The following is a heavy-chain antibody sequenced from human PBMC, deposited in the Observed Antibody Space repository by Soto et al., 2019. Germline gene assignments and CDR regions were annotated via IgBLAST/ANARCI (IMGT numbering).Heavy chain of an antibody. V-gene: IGHV3-21*04. J-gene: IGHJ6*02. CDR2: ISSSSSYI. CDR1: GFTFSSYS. CDR3: AKGIRYFDWRHLVMDF. D-gene: IGHD3-9*01. Sequence: PGGSLRLSCAASGFTFSSYSMNWVRQAPGKGLEWVSSISSSSSYIYYADSVKGRFTISRDNAKNSLYLQMNSLRAEDTAVYYCAKGIRYFDWRHLVMDFRGQGSSVIVSS.